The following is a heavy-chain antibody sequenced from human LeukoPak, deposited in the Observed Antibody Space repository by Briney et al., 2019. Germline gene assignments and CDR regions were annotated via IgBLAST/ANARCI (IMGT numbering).Heavy chain of an antibody. CDR2: IIPIFGTA. V-gene: IGHV1-69*06. D-gene: IGHD3-9*01. CDR1: GGTFSSYA. J-gene: IGHJ6*03. Sequence: GASVKVSCKASGGTFSSYAISWVRQAPGQGLEWMGGIIPIFGTANYAQKFQGRVTITADKSTSTAYMELSSLRSEDTAVYYCARQKLYYDILTGFPGYYMDVWGKGTTVTVSS. CDR3: ARQKLYYDILTGFPGYYMDV.